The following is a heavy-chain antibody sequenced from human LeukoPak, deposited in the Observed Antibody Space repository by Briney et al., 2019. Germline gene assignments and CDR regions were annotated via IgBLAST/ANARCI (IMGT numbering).Heavy chain of an antibody. V-gene: IGHV3-7*01. Sequence: GGSLRLSCAASGFTFRSYLLTWVRQAPGKGLDWVANIKRDGSEKYYGDSVKGRFTISKDNAKNSVYLQMNSLRAEDTGIYYCARDGSYGSGSPDYWGQGTLVTVSS. CDR2: IKRDGSEK. CDR3: ARDGSYGSGSPDY. CDR1: GFTFRSYL. J-gene: IGHJ4*02. D-gene: IGHD3-10*01.